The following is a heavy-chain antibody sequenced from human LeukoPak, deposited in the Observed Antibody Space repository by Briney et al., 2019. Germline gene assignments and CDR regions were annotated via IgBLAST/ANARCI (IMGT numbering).Heavy chain of an antibody. D-gene: IGHD6-19*01. CDR1: GFTFDDYA. CDR3: VRGAAVAGTVYGMDV. J-gene: IGHJ6*02. Sequence: SGGSLRLSCAASGFTFDDYAMHWVRQAPGKGLEWVSGISWNSGSIGYADSVKGRFTISRDNAKNTLYLQMNSLRAEDTAVYYCVRGAAVAGTVYGMDVWGQGTTVTVSS. CDR2: ISWNSGSI. V-gene: IGHV3-9*01.